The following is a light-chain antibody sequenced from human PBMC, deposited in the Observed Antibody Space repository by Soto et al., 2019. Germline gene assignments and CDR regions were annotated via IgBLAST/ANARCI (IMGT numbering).Light chain of an antibody. CDR1: SSDVGKYNY. CDR2: EVS. V-gene: IGLV2-14*01. J-gene: IGLJ1*01. Sequence: QSVLTQPASVSGSPGQSITISCTGTSSDVGKYNYVSWYQHHPGKAPKLIIYEVSNRPSGVSNRFTGSKSGNTASLTISGLQAEDEADYYCNSYTGSSPLYVFGTGTKVTVL. CDR3: NSYTGSSPLYV.